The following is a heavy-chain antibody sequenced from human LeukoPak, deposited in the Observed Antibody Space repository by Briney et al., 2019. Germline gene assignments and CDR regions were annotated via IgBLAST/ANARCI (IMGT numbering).Heavy chain of an antibody. CDR3: ASSVGGTVRYFDWGNYYYYYGMDV. V-gene: IGHV4-39*01. Sequence: SETLSLTCTVSGASISSSSYSWGWIRQPPGKGLEWIGSFYYSGSTYYNPSLKSRVTISVDTSKNQFSLKLSSVTAADTAVYYCASSVGGTVRYFDWGNYYYYYGMDVWGQGTTVTVSS. CDR2: FYYSGST. J-gene: IGHJ6*02. CDR1: GASISSSSYS. D-gene: IGHD3-9*01.